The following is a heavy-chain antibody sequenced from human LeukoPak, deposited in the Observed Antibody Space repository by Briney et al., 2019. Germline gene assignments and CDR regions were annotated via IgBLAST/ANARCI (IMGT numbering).Heavy chain of an antibody. CDR3: ARKEGSGWTFDY. J-gene: IGHJ4*02. V-gene: IGHV4-34*01. CDR2: INHSGST. Sequence: ASETLSLTCAVYGGSFSGYYWSRIRQPPGKGQEWIGEINHSGSTNYNPSLKSRVTISVDTSKNQFSLKLSSVTAADTAVYYCARKEGSGWTFDYWGQGTLVTVSS. D-gene: IGHD6-19*01. CDR1: GGSFSGYY.